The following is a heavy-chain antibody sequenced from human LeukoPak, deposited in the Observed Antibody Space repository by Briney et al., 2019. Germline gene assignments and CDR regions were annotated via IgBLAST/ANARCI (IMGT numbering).Heavy chain of an antibody. CDR3: ASSRGYCSGGSCLDY. D-gene: IGHD2-15*01. V-gene: IGHV3-23*01. CDR2: ISGSGGST. J-gene: IGHJ4*02. CDR1: GFTFSSYA. Sequence: PGGSLRLSCAASGFTFSSYAMSWVRQAPGKGLEWVSAISGSGGSTYYADSVKGRFTISRDNSKNTLYLQMNSLRAEDTAVYYCASSRGYCSGGSCLDYWGQGTLVTVSS.